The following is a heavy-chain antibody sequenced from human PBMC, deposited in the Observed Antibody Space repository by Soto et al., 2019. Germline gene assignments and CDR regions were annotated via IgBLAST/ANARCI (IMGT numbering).Heavy chain of an antibody. J-gene: IGHJ3*02. V-gene: IGHV4-59*01. CDR1: GGSISSYY. D-gene: IGHD6-25*01. CDR3: ARGDAAQRDDAFDI. Sequence: SETLSLTCTVSGGSISSYYWSWIRQPPGKGLEWIGYIYYSGSTNYNPSLKSRVTISVDTSKNQFSLKLSSVTAADTAVYYCARGDAAQRDDAFDIWGQGTMVTVSS. CDR2: IYYSGST.